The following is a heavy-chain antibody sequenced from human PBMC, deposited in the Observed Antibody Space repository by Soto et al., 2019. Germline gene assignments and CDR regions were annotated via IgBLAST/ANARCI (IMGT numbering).Heavy chain of an antibody. CDR1: GGVIRSYF. V-gene: IGHV4-59*01. J-gene: IGHJ2*01. D-gene: IGHD7-27*01. CDR3: AVPGPAGL. CDR2: VFHNGNS. Sequence: QVQLQASGPGLVKPSETLSLTCSVSGGVIRSYFWSWIRQAPGKQLEWIGYVFHNGNSNYNPSLKSRLTLSVDTATIQVSLTLKSVTAADAAVYYCAVPGPAGLWGRGTLVTVSS.